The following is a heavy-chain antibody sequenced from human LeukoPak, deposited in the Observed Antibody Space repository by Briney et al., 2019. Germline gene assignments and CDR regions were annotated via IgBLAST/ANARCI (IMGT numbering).Heavy chain of an antibody. D-gene: IGHD4-17*01. Sequence: GGSLRLSCAASGFIFSNYAMTWVRQAPGKGLEWVSSSGSTTDYSDSVKGRFTTSRDNSKNTLYLQMNSLRADDTAVYYCTRDSSYGDYSTAFDYWGQEALVTVSS. CDR1: GFIFSNYA. J-gene: IGHJ4*02. V-gene: IGHV3-23*01. CDR2: SGSTT. CDR3: TRDSSYGDYSTAFDY.